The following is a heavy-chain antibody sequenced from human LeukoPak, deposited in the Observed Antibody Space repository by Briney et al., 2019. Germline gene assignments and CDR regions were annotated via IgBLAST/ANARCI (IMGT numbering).Heavy chain of an antibody. CDR3: AIDPNWGTHS. J-gene: IGHJ4*02. D-gene: IGHD7-27*01. Sequence: GGSLRLSCAASGFTFSNYAMSWVRQAPGKGLEWVSTLNGTGGSTYYADSVKGRFTISRDNSKNTLYLQVSSLRAEDTAVYYCAIDPNWGTHSWGQGTLVTVSS. V-gene: IGHV3-23*01. CDR1: GFTFSNYA. CDR2: LNGTGGST.